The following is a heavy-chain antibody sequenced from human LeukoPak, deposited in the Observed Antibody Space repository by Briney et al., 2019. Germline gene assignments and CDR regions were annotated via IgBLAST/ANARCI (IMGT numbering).Heavy chain of an antibody. CDR2: IYYSGST. V-gene: IGHV4-30-4*01. Sequence: SETLSLTCTVSGGSVSSGDYYWSWIRQPPGKGLEWIGNIYYSGSTYSNPSLKSRVTISLDTPKNRFSLKLNSATAADTAVYYCARAPTIMAPIESAFDIWGQGTMVTV. CDR3: ARAPTIMAPIESAFDI. CDR1: GGSVSSGDYY. J-gene: IGHJ3*02. D-gene: IGHD5-12*01.